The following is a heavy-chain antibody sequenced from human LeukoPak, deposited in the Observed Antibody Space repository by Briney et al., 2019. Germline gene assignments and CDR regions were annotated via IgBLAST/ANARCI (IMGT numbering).Heavy chain of an antibody. D-gene: IGHD2-2*01. CDR2: IKQDGSEK. J-gene: IGHJ4*02. V-gene: IGHV3-7*01. CDR1: GFTFSSYW. Sequence: GGSLRLSCAASGFTFSSYWMSWVRQAPGKGLEWVANIKQDGSEKYYVDSVKGRFTISRDNAKNSLYLQMNSLRAKDTAVYYCARGGGDIVVVPAAVDYWGQGTLVTVSS. CDR3: ARGGGDIVVVPAAVDY.